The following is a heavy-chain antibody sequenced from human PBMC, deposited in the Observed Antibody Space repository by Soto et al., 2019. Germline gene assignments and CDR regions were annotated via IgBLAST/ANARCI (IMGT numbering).Heavy chain of an antibody. V-gene: IGHV4-30-4*01. CDR3: ARVTRYCSSTSCYMWSRYSSSWIDY. CDR1: GGSISSGDYY. CDR2: IYYSGST. J-gene: IGHJ4*02. D-gene: IGHD2-2*02. Sequence: KTSETLSLTCTVSGGSISSGDYYWSWIRQPPGKGLEWIGYIYYSGSTYYNPSLKSRVTISVDTSKNQFSLKLSSVTAADTAVYYCARVTRYCSSTSCYMWSRYSSSWIDYWGQGTLVTVSS.